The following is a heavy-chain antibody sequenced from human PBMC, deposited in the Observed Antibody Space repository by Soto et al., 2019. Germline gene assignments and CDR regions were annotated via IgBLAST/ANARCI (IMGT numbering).Heavy chain of an antibody. D-gene: IGHD3-10*01. CDR3: VRDNGAMDV. V-gene: IGHV3-48*03. Sequence: PGGSLRLSFAASGLTFSNSDMNWVRQAPGKGLEGISPTNPVGGSVYYADSVRGRFTISRANASNSLFLQINSLTAADPAVYYCVRDNGAMDVCGQGTTVTVSS. J-gene: IGHJ6*02. CDR1: GLTFSNSD. CDR2: TNPVGGSV.